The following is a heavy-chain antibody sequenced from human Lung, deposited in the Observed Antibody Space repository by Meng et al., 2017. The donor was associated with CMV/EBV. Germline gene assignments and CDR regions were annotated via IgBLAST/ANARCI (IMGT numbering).Heavy chain of an antibody. CDR1: GFTFSSYA. J-gene: IGHJ6*02. Sequence: GGSLRLXCAASGFTFSSYAMHWVRQAPGKGLEWVAVISYDGSNKYYADSVKGRFTISRDNSKNTLYLQMNSLRAEDTAVYYCARELRFLEWLLPTSYYYYGMDVWGQGTXVTVSS. D-gene: IGHD3-3*01. CDR3: ARELRFLEWLLPTSYYYYGMDV. CDR2: ISYDGSNK. V-gene: IGHV3-30-3*01.